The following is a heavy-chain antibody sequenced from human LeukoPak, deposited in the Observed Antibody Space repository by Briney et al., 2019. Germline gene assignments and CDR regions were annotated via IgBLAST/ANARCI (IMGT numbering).Heavy chain of an antibody. CDR1: GFTFSSYW. D-gene: IGHD3-22*01. CDR2: IKQDGSEK. CDR3: ARGTTMIVPIFDH. Sequence: GGSLRLSCAASGFTFSSYWMSWVRQAPGKGLEWVANIKQDGSEKYYVDSVKGRFTISWDSAKTSLYLQMSRLRAEDTAFYYCARGTTMIVPIFDHWGQGALVTVSS. J-gene: IGHJ4*02. V-gene: IGHV3-7*03.